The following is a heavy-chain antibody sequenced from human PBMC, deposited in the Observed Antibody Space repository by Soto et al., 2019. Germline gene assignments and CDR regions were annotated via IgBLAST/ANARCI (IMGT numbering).Heavy chain of an antibody. D-gene: IGHD2-15*01. CDR3: AIPGLGGGKSRFDP. CDR2: IIPIFGTA. V-gene: IGHV1-69*12. CDR1: GGTFSSYA. Sequence: QVKLVQARDKVKKPGSSVKFSCKALGGTFSSYAISWVRQAPGQGLEWMGGIIPIFGTANYAQKFQGRVTITADESTSTDYMELSSLRSEDTAVYYCAIPGLGGGKSRFDPWGQGTLVTVCS. J-gene: IGHJ5*02.